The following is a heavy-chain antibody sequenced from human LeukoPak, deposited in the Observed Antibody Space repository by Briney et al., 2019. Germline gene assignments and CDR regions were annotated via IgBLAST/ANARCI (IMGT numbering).Heavy chain of an antibody. CDR3: ARDTGLRITVFGHRGVYFDY. Sequence: GGSLRLSCAASGFTFSSYWMSWVSQAPGKGLEWVANIKRDGSEKYYVDSVKGRFTISRDNAKKSLYLQMNSLRAEDTAVYYCARDTGLRITVFGHRGVYFDYWGQGTLVTVSS. D-gene: IGHD3-3*01. J-gene: IGHJ4*02. CDR1: GFTFSSYW. CDR2: IKRDGSEK. V-gene: IGHV3-7*04.